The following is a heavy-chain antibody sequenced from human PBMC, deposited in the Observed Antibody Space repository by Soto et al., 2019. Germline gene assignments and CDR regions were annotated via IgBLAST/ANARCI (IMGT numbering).Heavy chain of an antibody. CDR1: GFIFSDYG. CDR3: ARDVALIVGATPSYFDY. J-gene: IGHJ4*02. Sequence: QVQLVESGGGVVQPGRSLRLSCAASGFIFSDYGMHWVRQAPGKGLEWVAVIRYHGNNKYYGDSVKGRFTISRDNSKNTLYLQMDSLRAEDTAVYYCARDVALIVGATPSYFDYWGQGTLVTVSS. V-gene: IGHV3-33*01. CDR2: IRYHGNNK. D-gene: IGHD1-26*01.